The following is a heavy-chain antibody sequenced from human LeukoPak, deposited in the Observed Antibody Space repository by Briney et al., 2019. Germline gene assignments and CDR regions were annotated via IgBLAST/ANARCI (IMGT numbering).Heavy chain of an antibody. J-gene: IGHJ4*02. D-gene: IGHD7-27*01. CDR2: IYSGGST. V-gene: IGHV3-66*01. CDR3: ARDWGFDY. CDR1: GFTFSSYG. Sequence: GGSLRLSCAASGFTFSSYGMHWVRQAPGKGLEWVSVIYSGGSTYYADSVKGRFTISRDNSKNTLYLQLNSLRAEDTAVYYCARDWGFDYWGQGTLVTVSS.